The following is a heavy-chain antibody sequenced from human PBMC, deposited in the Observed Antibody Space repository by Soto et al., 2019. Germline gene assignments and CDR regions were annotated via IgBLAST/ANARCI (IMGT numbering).Heavy chain of an antibody. V-gene: IGHV3-7*01. CDR1: GFTFSNYW. J-gene: IGHJ4*02. D-gene: IGHD2-2*01. CDR3: ARGRSTSLDY. CDR2: IKQDGGEK. Sequence: GGSLRLSCAASGFTFSNYWVNWVRRAPGKGLEWVGNIKQDGGEKNYVDSVKGRFTISRDNAKNSLYLQMNSLRSEDTAVYYCARGRSTSLDYWGQGNSVTVSS.